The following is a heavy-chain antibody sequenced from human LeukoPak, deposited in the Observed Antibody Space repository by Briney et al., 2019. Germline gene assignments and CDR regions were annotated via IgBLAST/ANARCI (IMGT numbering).Heavy chain of an antibody. CDR2: IYSGGST. Sequence: GGSLRLSCAASGFTVSSNYMSWVRQAPGKGLEWVSVIYSGGSTYYADSVKGRFTISRDNSKNTLYLQINSLRAEDTAVYYCAREYYDFWSGYRWGQGTLVTVSS. CDR3: AREYYDFWSGYR. V-gene: IGHV3-66*02. J-gene: IGHJ4*02. CDR1: GFTVSSNY. D-gene: IGHD3-3*01.